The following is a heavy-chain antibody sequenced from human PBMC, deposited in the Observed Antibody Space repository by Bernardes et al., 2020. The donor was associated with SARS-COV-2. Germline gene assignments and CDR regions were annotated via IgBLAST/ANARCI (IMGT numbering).Heavy chain of an antibody. CDR3: ARDSSGQLLYYGMDV. CDR1: GFTFSSYG. V-gene: IGHV3-33*01. CDR2: IWYDGSNK. D-gene: IGHD2-2*01. Sequence: GGSLRLSCAASGFTFSSYGMHWVRQAPGKGLEWVAVIWYDGSNKYYADSVKGRFTISRDNSKNTLYLQMNSLRAEDTAVYYCARDSSGQLLYYGMDVWGQGTTVTVSS. J-gene: IGHJ6*02.